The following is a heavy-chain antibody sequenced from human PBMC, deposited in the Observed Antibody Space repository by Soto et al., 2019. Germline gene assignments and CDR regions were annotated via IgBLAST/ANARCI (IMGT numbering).Heavy chain of an antibody. CDR1: GGTFSSYA. V-gene: IGHV1-69*13. Sequence: ASVKVSCKASGGTFSSYAISWVRQAPGQGLEWMGGIIPIFGTANYAQKFQGRVTITADESTSTAYMELSSLRSEDTAVYYCARAALSYYYGSGSPLYYGMDVWGQGTTVTVSS. D-gene: IGHD3-10*01. CDR3: ARAALSYYYGSGSPLYYGMDV. CDR2: IIPIFGTA. J-gene: IGHJ6*02.